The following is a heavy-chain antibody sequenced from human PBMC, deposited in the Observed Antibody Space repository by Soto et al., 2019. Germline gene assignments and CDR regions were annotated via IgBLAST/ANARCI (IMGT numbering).Heavy chain of an antibody. CDR1: GYTFTSYA. CDR3: ARDHDYGDYSFDY. Sequence: QVQLVQSGAEVKKPGASVKVSCKASGYTFTSYAMHWVRQAPGQRREWMGWINAGNGNTKYSQKFQGRVTITRDTSASTAYMELSSLRSEDTAVYYCARDHDYGDYSFDYWGQGTLVTVSS. CDR2: INAGNGNT. D-gene: IGHD4-17*01. J-gene: IGHJ4*02. V-gene: IGHV1-3*01.